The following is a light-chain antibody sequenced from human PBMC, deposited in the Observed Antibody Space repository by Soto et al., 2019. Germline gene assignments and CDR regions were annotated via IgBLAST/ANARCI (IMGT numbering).Light chain of an antibody. CDR2: GAS. CDR1: QSVSSN. J-gene: IGKJ1*01. V-gene: IGKV3-15*01. CDR3: QQYNAWPRT. Sequence: IVLTQSPATLSLSPWERATLSCRASQSVSSNLAWYQQKPGQAPRLLIYGASTRATGIPARFSGSGSGTEFTLTITSLQSEDFAVYYCQQYNAWPRTFGQGTKVDIK.